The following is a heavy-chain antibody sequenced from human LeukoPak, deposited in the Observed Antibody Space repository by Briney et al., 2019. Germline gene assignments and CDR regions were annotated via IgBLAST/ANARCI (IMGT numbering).Heavy chain of an antibody. CDR2: INPNSGGT. CDR1: GYTFTIYY. Sequence: ASVKVSRKAPGYTFTIYYMHWVRQAPGQGLEWMGWINPNSGGTNYAQKFQGRVTMTRDTSISTAYMELSSLRSDDTAVYYCARDLLFNWFDPWGQGTLVTVSS. CDR3: ARDLLFNWFDP. V-gene: IGHV1-2*02. D-gene: IGHD3-10*01. J-gene: IGHJ5*02.